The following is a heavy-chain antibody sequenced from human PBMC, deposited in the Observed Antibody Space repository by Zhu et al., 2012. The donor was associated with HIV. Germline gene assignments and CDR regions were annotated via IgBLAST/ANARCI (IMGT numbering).Heavy chain of an antibody. CDR3: AKVTKDSSGYYLSSSYFDY. Sequence: EVQLLESGGALVQPGGPVRLSCAASGFTFSNFAMTWVRQAPGKGLEWVSLIGGGGGRTFDSDSVKGRFTISRDNSRNTLFLQMNSLRAEDTAVYYCAKVTKDSSGYYLSSSYFDYWGQGTLVTVSS. CDR1: GFTFSNFA. J-gene: IGHJ4*02. D-gene: IGHD3-22*01. CDR2: IGGGGGRT. V-gene: IGHV3-23*01.